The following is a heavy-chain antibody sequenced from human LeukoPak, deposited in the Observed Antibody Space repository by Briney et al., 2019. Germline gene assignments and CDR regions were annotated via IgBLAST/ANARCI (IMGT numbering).Heavy chain of an antibody. Sequence: GGSLRLSYAASGFTFSESWMSWVRQAPGKGLEWVANMNQDGSEKDYVDSVKGRFTIPRDNARESLYLQMSSLRAEDTAVYYCATYTHWVAGDVWGHGTTVTVSS. D-gene: IGHD3-16*01. V-gene: IGHV3-7*01. J-gene: IGHJ6*02. CDR2: MNQDGSEK. CDR3: ATYTHWVAGDV. CDR1: GFTFSESW.